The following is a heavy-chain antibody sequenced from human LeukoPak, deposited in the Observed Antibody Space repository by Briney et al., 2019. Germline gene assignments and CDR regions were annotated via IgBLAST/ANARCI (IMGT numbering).Heavy chain of an antibody. CDR3: ARGLYYYDRSTYDDFDY. CDR1: GYPFSTYW. V-gene: IGHV1-46*01. D-gene: IGHD3-22*01. J-gene: IGHJ4*02. CDR2: VNPNDGAR. Sequence: GASVTVSCTASGYPFSTYWLHWVRQAPGQGLEWMGFVNPNDGARIYAQKFQGRITMTRDTSTNTVFMELSRLRSEDTAVYYCARGLYYYDRSTYDDFDYWGQGTLVTVSS.